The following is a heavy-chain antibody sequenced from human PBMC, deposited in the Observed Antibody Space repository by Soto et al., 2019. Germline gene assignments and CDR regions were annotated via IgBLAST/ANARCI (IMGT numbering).Heavy chain of an antibody. CDR1: GFTFSSYA. V-gene: IGHV3-64D*08. CDR2: ISSNGGST. D-gene: IGHD3-22*01. CDR3: VKDRGRYDSSGYYHYAADY. J-gene: IGHJ4*02. Sequence: GGSLRLSCSASGFTFSSYAMHWVRQAPGKGLEYVSAISSNGGSTYYADSVKGRFTISRDNSKNTLYLQMSSLRAEDTAVYYCVKDRGRYDSSGYYHYAADYWGQGTLVTVSS.